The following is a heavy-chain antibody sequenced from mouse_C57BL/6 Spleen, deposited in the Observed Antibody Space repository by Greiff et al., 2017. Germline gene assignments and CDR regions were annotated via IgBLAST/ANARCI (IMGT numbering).Heavy chain of an antibody. D-gene: IGHD1-1*01. Sequence: EVQLVESGGGLVKPGGSLKLSCAASGFTFSSYAMSWVRQTPEKRLEWVATISDGGSYTYYPDNVKGRFTISRDNAKNNLYLQMSHLKSEDTAMYYCARDEDYGSSYWYFDVWGTGTTVTVSS. J-gene: IGHJ1*03. V-gene: IGHV5-4*01. CDR1: GFTFSSYA. CDR2: ISDGGSYT. CDR3: ARDEDYGSSYWYFDV.